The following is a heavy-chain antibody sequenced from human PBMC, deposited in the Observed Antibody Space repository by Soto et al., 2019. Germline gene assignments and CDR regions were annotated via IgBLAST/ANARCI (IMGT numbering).Heavy chain of an antibody. V-gene: IGHV4-59*01. D-gene: IGHD3-9*01. CDR2: FYSSGSP. Sequence: SETLSLTCTFSGYSLSGFYWSWVRQTPGKGLEWVGYFYSSGSPHHNPSLKSRVTISVDRSKNQFSLKLSSVTAADTAIYYCARSYSDWLKPFDNWGQGSLVTVSS. J-gene: IGHJ4*02. CDR3: ARSYSDWLKPFDN. CDR1: GYSLSGFY.